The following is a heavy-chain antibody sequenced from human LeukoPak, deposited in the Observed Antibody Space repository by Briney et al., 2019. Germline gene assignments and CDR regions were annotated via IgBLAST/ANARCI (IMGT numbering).Heavy chain of an antibody. Sequence: PGGSLRLSCAASGFTFSSYAMHWVRQAPGKGLEWVAVISYDGSNKYYADSVKGRFTISRDNSKKTLYLQMNSLRAEDTAVYYCAKSPYCGGDCYSVDYWGQGTLVTVSS. J-gene: IGHJ4*02. CDR1: GFTFSSYA. CDR2: ISYDGSNK. CDR3: AKSPYCGGDCYSVDY. D-gene: IGHD2-21*02. V-gene: IGHV3-30-3*02.